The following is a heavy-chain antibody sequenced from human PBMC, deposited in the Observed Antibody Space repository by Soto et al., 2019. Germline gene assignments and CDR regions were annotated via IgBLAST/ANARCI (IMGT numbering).Heavy chain of an antibody. D-gene: IGHD3-10*01. Sequence: ASVKVSCKASGGTFSSYAISWVRQAPGQGLEWMGGIIPIFGTANYAQKFQGRVTITADESTSTAYMELSSLRSEDTAVYYCARAGSFISYYYYGMDVWGQGTTVTVSS. CDR3: ARAGSFISYYYYGMDV. V-gene: IGHV1-69*13. CDR2: IIPIFGTA. CDR1: GGTFSSYA. J-gene: IGHJ6*02.